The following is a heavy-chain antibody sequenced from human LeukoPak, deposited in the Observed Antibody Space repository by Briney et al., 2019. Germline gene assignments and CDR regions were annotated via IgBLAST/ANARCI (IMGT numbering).Heavy chain of an antibody. CDR2: INPSGGST. CDR1: GYSFINYY. J-gene: IGHJ4*02. D-gene: IGHD4/OR15-4a*01. Sequence: GASVKVSCRASGYSFINYYMHWVRQAPGQGLEWMGIINPSGGSTTYTQKFQGRVTMTRDMSTSTVYMELSSLRSEDTAMYYCARAWEAVAGHYGVIDYWGQGTLVTVSS. V-gene: IGHV1-46*01. CDR3: ARAWEAVAGHYGVIDY.